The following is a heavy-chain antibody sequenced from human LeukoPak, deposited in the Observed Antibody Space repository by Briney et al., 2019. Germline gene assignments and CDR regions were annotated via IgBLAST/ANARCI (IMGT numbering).Heavy chain of an antibody. J-gene: IGHJ3*01. CDR1: GGSVSSDSYY. Sequence: SETLSLTCTVSGGSVSSDSYYWSWIRQPPGKGLEWIGYIFYSGSTSYNPSLRSRVTMSIDTSKNQFSLKLSSVTAADTAVYYCARGKYSSSDAFDVWGQGTLVTVSS. D-gene: IGHD6-6*01. CDR3: ARGKYSSSDAFDV. V-gene: IGHV4-61*01. CDR2: IFYSGST.